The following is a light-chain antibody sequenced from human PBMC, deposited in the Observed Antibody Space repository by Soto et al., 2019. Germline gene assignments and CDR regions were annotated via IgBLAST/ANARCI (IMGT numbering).Light chain of an antibody. J-gene: IGKJ2*01. CDR1: QSVTSSY. CDR2: GAS. V-gene: IGKV3-20*01. CDR3: QQYGTSPLMYT. Sequence: EIVLTQSPGALSLSPGERATLSCRASQSVTSSYLAWYQQKPGQAPRLLIYGASIRATGVPGRFRGSGSGTDFTLAITRLEPEDFAVYYCQQYGTSPLMYTFGQGTKL.